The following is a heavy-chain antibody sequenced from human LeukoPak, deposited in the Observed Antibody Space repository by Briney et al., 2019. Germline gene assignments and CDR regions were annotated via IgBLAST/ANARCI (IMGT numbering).Heavy chain of an antibody. CDR2: IIPIFGTA. D-gene: IGHD6-19*01. Sequence: SVKVSCKASGYTFTSYGISWVRQAPGQGLEWMGGIIPIFGTANYAQKFQGRVTITADESTSTAYMELSSLRSEDTAVYYCARAISSGWPFDYWGQGTLVTVSS. CDR3: ARAISSGWPFDY. CDR1: GYTFTSYG. V-gene: IGHV1-69*13. J-gene: IGHJ4*02.